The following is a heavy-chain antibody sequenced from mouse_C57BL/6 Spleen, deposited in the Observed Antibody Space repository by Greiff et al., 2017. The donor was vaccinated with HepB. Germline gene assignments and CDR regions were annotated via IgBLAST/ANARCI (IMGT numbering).Heavy chain of an antibody. V-gene: IGHV1-15*01. CDR1: GYTFTDYE. D-gene: IGHD2-3*01. CDR3: TGYGGLLGGLFAY. J-gene: IGHJ3*01. CDR2: IDPETGGT. Sequence: QVQLQQSGAELVRPGASVTLSCKASGYTFTDYEMHWVKQTPVHGLEWIGAIDPETGGTAYNQKFKGKAILTADKSSSTAYMELRSLTSEDSAVYCWTGYGGLLGGLFAYWGQGTLVTVSA.